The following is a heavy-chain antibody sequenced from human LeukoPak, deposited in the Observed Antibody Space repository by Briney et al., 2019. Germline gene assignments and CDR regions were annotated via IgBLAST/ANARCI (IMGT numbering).Heavy chain of an antibody. CDR1: GFTVSSNS. CDR2: IYSDNT. Sequence: PPGGSLRLSRTVSGFTVSSNSMSWVRQAPGKGLEWVSFIYSDNTHYSDSVKGRFTISRDNSKNTLYLQMNSLRAEDTAVYYCARRAGAYSHPYDYWGQGTLVTVSS. J-gene: IGHJ4*02. D-gene: IGHD4/OR15-4a*01. V-gene: IGHV3-53*01. CDR3: ARRAGAYSHPYDY.